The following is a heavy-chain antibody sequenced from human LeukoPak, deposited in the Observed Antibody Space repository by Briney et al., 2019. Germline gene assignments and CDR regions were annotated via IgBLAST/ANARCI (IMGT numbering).Heavy chain of an antibody. Sequence: SETLSLTCTVSGGSLSSYYWSWLRQPPGKGREWIGYIYYIGSTNYNPSLKSRVTISVDTSKNQFSLKLSSVTAADTAVYYCAREGIERDYYGSGSYYDYWGQGTLVTVSS. CDR3: AREGIERDYYGSGSYYDY. V-gene: IGHV4-59*01. CDR1: GGSLSSYY. CDR2: IYYIGST. D-gene: IGHD3-10*01. J-gene: IGHJ4*02.